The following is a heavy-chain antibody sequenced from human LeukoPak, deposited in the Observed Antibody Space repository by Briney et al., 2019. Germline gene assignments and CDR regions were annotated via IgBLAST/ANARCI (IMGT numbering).Heavy chain of an antibody. CDR1: NYTFTDYG. J-gene: IGHJ3*02. V-gene: IGHV1-3*01. D-gene: IGHD3-22*01. CDR2: INAGNGNT. Sequence: ASVKVSCKASNYTFTDYGISWVRQAPGQRLEWMGWINAGNGNTKYSQKFQGRVTITRDTSASTAYMELSSLRSEDTAVYYCARAPDSSGYDDAFDIWGQGTMVTVSS. CDR3: ARAPDSSGYDDAFDI.